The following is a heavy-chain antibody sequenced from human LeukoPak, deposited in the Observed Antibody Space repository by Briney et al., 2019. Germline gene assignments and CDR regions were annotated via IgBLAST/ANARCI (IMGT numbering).Heavy chain of an antibody. V-gene: IGHV1-69*04. Sequence: GASVKVSCKASGGTFTSHAISWVRQAPGQGLEWMGRIIPILGIANYAQKFQGRVTITTDESTSTAYMELSSLRSEDTAVYYCARALRDEVAYMDVWGKGTTVTVSS. CDR3: ARALRDEVAYMDV. CDR2: IIPILGIA. CDR1: GGTFTSHA. J-gene: IGHJ6*03.